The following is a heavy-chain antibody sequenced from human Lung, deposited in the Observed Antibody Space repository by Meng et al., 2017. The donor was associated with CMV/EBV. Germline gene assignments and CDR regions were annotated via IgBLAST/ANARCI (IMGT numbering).Heavy chain of an antibody. V-gene: IGHV3-21*01. CDR1: GFTFSSYS. D-gene: IGHD1-26*01. J-gene: IGHJ3*02. CDR3: ARDRYSGRSDAFDI. CDR2: ISSSSSYI. Sequence: GESLKISCAASGFTFSSYSMNWVRQAPGKGLEWVSSISSSSSYIYYADSVKGRFTISRDNAKNSLYLQMNSLRAEDTAVYYCARDRYSGRSDAFDIWGQGTXVTV.